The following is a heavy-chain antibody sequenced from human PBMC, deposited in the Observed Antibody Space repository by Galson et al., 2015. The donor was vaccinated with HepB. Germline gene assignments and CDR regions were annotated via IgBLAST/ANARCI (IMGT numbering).Heavy chain of an antibody. J-gene: IGHJ3*02. V-gene: IGHV7-4-1*02. CDR2: INTNTGNP. CDR3: ARDPNSSGWYFGGRTDAFDI. D-gene: IGHD6-19*01. Sequence: VKVSCKASGYTFTSYAMNWVRQAPGQGLEWMGWINTNTGNPTYAQGFTGRFVFSLDTSVSTAYLQISSLKAEDTAVYYCARDPNSSGWYFGGRTDAFDIWGQGTMVTVSS. CDR1: GYTFTSYA.